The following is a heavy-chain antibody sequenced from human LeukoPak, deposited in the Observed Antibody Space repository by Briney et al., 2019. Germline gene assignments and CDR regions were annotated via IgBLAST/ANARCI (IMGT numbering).Heavy chain of an antibody. Sequence: PGGTLRLSCAASGFTFSSYAMHWVRQAPGKGLEWVAVISYDGSNKYYADSVKGRFTISRDNSKNTLYLQMNSLRAEDTAVYYCARGYYYDSSGYYYDPIDAFDIWGQGTMVTVSS. CDR1: GFTFSSYA. J-gene: IGHJ3*02. V-gene: IGHV3-30*04. CDR2: ISYDGSNK. CDR3: ARGYYYDSSGYYYDPIDAFDI. D-gene: IGHD3-22*01.